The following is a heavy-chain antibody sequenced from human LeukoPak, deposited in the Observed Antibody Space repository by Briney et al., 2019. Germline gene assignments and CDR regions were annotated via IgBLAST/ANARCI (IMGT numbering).Heavy chain of an antibody. Sequence: GGSLRLSCEASGFTFSRYSMNWVRQAPGKGLEWLSYISSSSSTIEYADSVKGRFTISRDNAKNSLYLQMNSLRAEDTAVYYCARERAGDIWGQGTMVTVSS. J-gene: IGHJ3*02. D-gene: IGHD1-14*01. CDR2: ISSSSSTI. CDR3: ARERAGDI. CDR1: GFTFSRYS. V-gene: IGHV3-48*01.